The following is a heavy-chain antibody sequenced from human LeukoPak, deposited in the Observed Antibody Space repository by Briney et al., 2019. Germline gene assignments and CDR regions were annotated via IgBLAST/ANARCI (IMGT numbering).Heavy chain of an antibody. D-gene: IGHD2-2*01. Sequence: GQSLRPSCAVSGFTFSNYAMHCVRHAPDKGLEWVSLISSGVTYEYYADPVKGRFTISRDNAKNSLYLQMNSLRAEDTAVYYCARDLGLPAANPGAFDIWGQGTMVTVSS. J-gene: IGHJ3*02. CDR1: GFTFSNYA. CDR2: ISSGVTYE. V-gene: IGHV3-30*07. CDR3: ARDLGLPAANPGAFDI.